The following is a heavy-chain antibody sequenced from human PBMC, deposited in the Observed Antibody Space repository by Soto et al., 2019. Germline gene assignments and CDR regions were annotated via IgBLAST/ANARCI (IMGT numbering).Heavy chain of an antibody. CDR2: ISSSSSYI. CDR1: GFTFSSYS. D-gene: IGHD2-2*01. CDR3: ARGSCSSTSCYPLYYYGMDV. J-gene: IGHJ6*02. V-gene: IGHV3-21*01. Sequence: PGGSLRLSCAASGFTFSSYSVNWVRQAPGKGLEWVSSISSSSSYIYYADSVKGRFTISRDNAKNSLYLQMNSLRAEDTAVYYCARGSCSSTSCYPLYYYGMDVWGQGTTVTVSS.